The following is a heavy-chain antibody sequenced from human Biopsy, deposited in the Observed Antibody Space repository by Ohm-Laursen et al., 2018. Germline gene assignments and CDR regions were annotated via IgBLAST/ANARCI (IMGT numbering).Heavy chain of an antibody. CDR1: GGSISNYNYY. Sequence: SDTLSLTCIVSGGSISNYNYYWGWIRQPPGKGLEWIGSIFYRGSTHYKPSLKSRVNMSVDTSKNQFSLKLNSVTAADTAVYYCARDYDTSGYYYVSWGQGTLVTVSS. CDR2: IFYRGST. V-gene: IGHV4-39*01. D-gene: IGHD3-22*01. CDR3: ARDYDTSGYYYVS. J-gene: IGHJ5*02.